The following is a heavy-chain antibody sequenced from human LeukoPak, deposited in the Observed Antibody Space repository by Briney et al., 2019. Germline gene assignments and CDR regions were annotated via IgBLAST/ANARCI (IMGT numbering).Heavy chain of an antibody. J-gene: IGHJ6*02. CDR2: INPNGKIT. V-gene: IGHV3-74*01. CDR1: GFIFGNYW. CDR3: ATGDGSGTNYFYYYGMDV. Sequence: GGSLRLSCAASGFIFGNYWMHWVRQVPGKGLVWVARINPNGKITTYTDSVKGRFTISRDNSKNTLYVQMSSLRAEDTATYYCATGDGSGTNYFYYYGMDVWGQGTRVTVSS. D-gene: IGHD3-10*01.